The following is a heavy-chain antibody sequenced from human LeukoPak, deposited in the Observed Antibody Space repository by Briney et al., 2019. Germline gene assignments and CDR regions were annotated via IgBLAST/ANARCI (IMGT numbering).Heavy chain of an antibody. D-gene: IGHD3-22*01. V-gene: IGHV1-46*01. Sequence: ASVKVSCKASGYTFTSYYMHWVRQAPAQGLEWMGIINPSGGSTSYAQKLQGGVTMTRDTSTSKVYMELSSLRFEDTAVYYCARVYDCSGYSLDYWGQGTLVTVSS. CDR2: INPSGGST. CDR1: GYTFTSYY. J-gene: IGHJ4*02. CDR3: ARVYDCSGYSLDY.